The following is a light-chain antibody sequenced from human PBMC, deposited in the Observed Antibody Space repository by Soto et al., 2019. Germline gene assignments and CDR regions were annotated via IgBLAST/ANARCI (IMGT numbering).Light chain of an antibody. V-gene: IGLV2-14*01. CDR2: EVS. CDR3: NSYTSSTAYV. J-gene: IGLJ1*01. CDR1: SSDVGGSNF. Sequence: QSALTQPASVSASPGQSITISCTGTSSDVGGSNFVSWYQLHPGKAPKLIIYEVSNRPSGVSNRFSGSKSGNTASLTISGLQAEDEADYYCNSYTSSTAYVFGTGTKVTVL.